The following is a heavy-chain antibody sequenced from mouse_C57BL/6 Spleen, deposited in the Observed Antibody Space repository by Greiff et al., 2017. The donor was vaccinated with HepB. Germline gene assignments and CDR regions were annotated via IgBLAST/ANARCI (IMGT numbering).Heavy chain of an antibody. CDR3: ARKETTSIDY. J-gene: IGHJ2*01. Sequence: EVQLVESGGGLVKPGGSLKLSCAASGFTFSDYGMHWVRQAPEKGLEWVAYISSGSSTSYYADTVKGRFTISRDNAKNTLFLQMTSLRSEDTAMYYCARKETTSIDYWGQGTTLTVSS. V-gene: IGHV5-17*01. CDR1: GFTFSDYG. CDR2: ISSGSSTS. D-gene: IGHD1-1*01.